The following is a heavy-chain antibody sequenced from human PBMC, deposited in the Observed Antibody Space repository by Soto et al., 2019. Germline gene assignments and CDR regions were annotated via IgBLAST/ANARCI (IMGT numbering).Heavy chain of an antibody. J-gene: IGHJ4*02. CDR3: ARDLASETGSTY. CDR1: GYTFSSYY. Sequence: ASVKVSCKASGYTFSSYYIHWVREAPGQGLEWMGVINPNGGTTGYAQKFQGRVTMTRDTSTSTVYMELSSLRSEDTAVYYCARDLASETGSTYWGQGSLVTVSS. V-gene: IGHV1-46*01. D-gene: IGHD1-7*01. CDR2: INPNGGTT.